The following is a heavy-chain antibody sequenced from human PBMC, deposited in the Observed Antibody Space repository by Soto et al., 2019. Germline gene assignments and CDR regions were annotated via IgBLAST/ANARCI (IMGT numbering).Heavy chain of an antibody. J-gene: IGHJ3*02. V-gene: IGHV4-34*01. CDR1: GGSFSGYY. CDR2: INHSGST. Sequence: SETLSLTCAVYGGSFSGYYWSWIRQPPGKGLEWIGEINHSGSTNYNPSLKSRVTISVDTSKNQFSLKLSSVTAADTAVYYCARGPFSDIVVVPAARYAFAIWGQGTMVTVSS. CDR3: ARGPFSDIVVVPAARYAFAI. D-gene: IGHD2-2*01.